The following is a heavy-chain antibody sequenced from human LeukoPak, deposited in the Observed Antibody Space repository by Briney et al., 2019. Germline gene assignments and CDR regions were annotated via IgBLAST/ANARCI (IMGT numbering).Heavy chain of an antibody. J-gene: IGHJ4*02. CDR1: GFTFSTYA. CDR3: AKGQWLRNDY. Sequence: GGSLRLSCAASGFTFSTYAMSWVRQAPGKGLEWVSAISGIGDTAYYADSVRGRFAISRDNSRNTLYLQMNSLRAEDTAVYYCAKGQWLRNDYWGQGTLVTVSS. D-gene: IGHD6-19*01. V-gene: IGHV3-23*01. CDR2: ISGIGDTA.